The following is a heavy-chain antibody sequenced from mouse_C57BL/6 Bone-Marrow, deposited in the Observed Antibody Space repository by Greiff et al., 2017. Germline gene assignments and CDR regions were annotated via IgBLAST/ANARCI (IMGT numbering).Heavy chain of an antibody. V-gene: IGHV1-81*01. CDR3: ARRDYEGGAWFAY. CDR2: IYPRSGNT. Sequence: VKLQESGAELARPGASVKLSCKASGYTFTSYGISWVKQRTGQGLEWIGEIYPRSGNTYYNEKFKGKATLTADKSSSTAYMELRSLTSEDSAVYFCARRDYEGGAWFAYWGQGTLVTVSA. J-gene: IGHJ3*01. CDR1: GYTFTSYG. D-gene: IGHD2-4*01.